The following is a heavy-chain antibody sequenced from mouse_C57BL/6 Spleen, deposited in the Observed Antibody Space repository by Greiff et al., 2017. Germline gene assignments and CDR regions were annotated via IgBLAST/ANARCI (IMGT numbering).Heavy chain of an antibody. J-gene: IGHJ3*01. CDR3: TTSDSSCYSAWFAY. Sequence: EVKLMESGAELVRPGASVKLSCTASGFNIKDDYMHWVKQRPEQGLEWIGRIDPEDGDTEYAPKFQGKATMNADTSSNTAYLQLSSLTSEDTAVYYCTTSDSSCYSAWFAYWGQGTLVTVSA. CDR2: IDPEDGDT. D-gene: IGHD3-2*02. V-gene: IGHV14-1*01. CDR1: GFNIKDDY.